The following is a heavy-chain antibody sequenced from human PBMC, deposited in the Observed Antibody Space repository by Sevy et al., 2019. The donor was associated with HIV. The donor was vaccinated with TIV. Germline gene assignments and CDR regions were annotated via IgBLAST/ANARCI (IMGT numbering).Heavy chain of an antibody. D-gene: IGHD2-8*01. CDR3: AREGCTQPHDY. V-gene: IGHV3-23*01. Sequence: GGSLRLSCAASGFTFAKYSMSWVRQAPGKGLEWVSTFSFGCGRINYADSVKGRFTMSRDDSKNTLFLQMNGLRAEDTATYFCAREGCTQPHDYWGQGTLVTVSS. CDR1: GFTFAKYS. CDR2: FSFGCGRI. J-gene: IGHJ4*02.